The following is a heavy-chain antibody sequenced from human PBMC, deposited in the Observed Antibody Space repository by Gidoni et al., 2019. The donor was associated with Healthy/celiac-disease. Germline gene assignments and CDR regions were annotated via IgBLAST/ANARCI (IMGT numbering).Heavy chain of an antibody. CDR2: IKQDGSEK. CDR3: ARAAVATVTTYFDY. CDR1: GFTFSSYW. Sequence: EVQLVESGGGLVKPGGSLRHSCAASGFTFSSYWMCWVRQAAGKGLEGVANIKQDGSEKYYVDSVKGRFTISRDNAKNSLYLQMNSLRAEDTAVYYCARAAVATVTTYFDYWGQGTLVTVSS. D-gene: IGHD4-17*01. V-gene: IGHV3-7*01. J-gene: IGHJ4*02.